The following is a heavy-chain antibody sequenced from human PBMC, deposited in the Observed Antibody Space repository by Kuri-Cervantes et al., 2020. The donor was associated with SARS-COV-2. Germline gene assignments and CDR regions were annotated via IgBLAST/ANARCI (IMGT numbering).Heavy chain of an antibody. J-gene: IGHJ4*02. Sequence: SETLSLTCTVSGGSVSSGSYYWSWIRQPPGKGLEWIGYIYYSGSTNYNPSLKSRVTISVDTSKNQFSLKLSSVTAADTAVYYCARAARTTMVRGVIGYWGQGTLVTVSS. D-gene: IGHD3-10*01. CDR1: GGSVSSGSYY. CDR3: ARAARTTMVRGVIGY. CDR2: IYYSGST. V-gene: IGHV4-61*01.